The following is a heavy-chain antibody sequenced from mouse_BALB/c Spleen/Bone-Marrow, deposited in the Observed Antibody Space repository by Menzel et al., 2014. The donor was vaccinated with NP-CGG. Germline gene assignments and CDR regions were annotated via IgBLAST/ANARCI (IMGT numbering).Heavy chain of an antibody. J-gene: IGHJ2*01. Sequence: QVQLKQSGPELVKPGASVKISCKASGYAFSSSWMNWVKQRPGQGLEWIGRIYPGDGDTNYNGKFKGKATLTADKSSSTAYMQLSSLTSVDSAVYFCARSYYGSSYYFDYWGQGTTLTVSS. CDR2: IYPGDGDT. V-gene: IGHV1-82*01. CDR3: ARSYYGSSYYFDY. D-gene: IGHD1-1*01. CDR1: GYAFSSSW.